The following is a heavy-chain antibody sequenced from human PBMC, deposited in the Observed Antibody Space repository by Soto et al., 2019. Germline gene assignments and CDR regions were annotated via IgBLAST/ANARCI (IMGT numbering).Heavy chain of an antibody. J-gene: IGHJ4*02. D-gene: IGHD2-15*01. CDR1: GGTFSSYT. Sequence: SVKVSCKASGGTFSSYTISWVRQAPGQGLEWMGRIIPILGIANYAQKFQGRVTITADKSTSTAYMELSSLRSEDTAVYYCARGYCSGGSCPYYFDYWGQGTLVTVSS. CDR2: IIPILGIA. V-gene: IGHV1-69*02. CDR3: ARGYCSGGSCPYYFDY.